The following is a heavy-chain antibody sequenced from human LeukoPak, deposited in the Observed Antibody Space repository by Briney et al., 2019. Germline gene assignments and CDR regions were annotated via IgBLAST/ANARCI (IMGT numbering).Heavy chain of an antibody. CDR1: GFTFSSYW. V-gene: IGHV3-74*01. Sequence: GGSLRLSCEASGFTFSSYWMHWVRQAPGKGLVWVSRINSDGSSTSYADSVKGRFTISRDNAKNTLYLQMNSLRAEDTAVYYCARGAEDYYDSSGYMVWGQGTLVTVSS. CDR3: ARGAEDYYDSSGYMV. D-gene: IGHD3-22*01. J-gene: IGHJ4*02. CDR2: INSDGSST.